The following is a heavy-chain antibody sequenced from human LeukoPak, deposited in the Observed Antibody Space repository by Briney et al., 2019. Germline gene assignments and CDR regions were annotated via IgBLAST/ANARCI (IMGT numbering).Heavy chain of an antibody. CDR3: ARVGYDFWSGYCDY. D-gene: IGHD3-3*01. CDR1: GGSFSGYY. CDR2: INHNGST. V-gene: IGHV4-34*01. Sequence: PSETLSLTCAVYGGSFSGYYWSWIRQPPGKGLEWIGEINHNGSTNYNPSLKRRVTISVDTSKNQFSLKLSSVTAADTAVYYCARVGYDFWSGYCDYWGQGTLVTVSS. J-gene: IGHJ4*02.